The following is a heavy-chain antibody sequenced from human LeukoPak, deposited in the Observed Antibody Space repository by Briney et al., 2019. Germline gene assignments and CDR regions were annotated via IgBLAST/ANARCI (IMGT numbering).Heavy chain of an antibody. V-gene: IGHV3-11*04. D-gene: IGHD5-12*01. CDR3: ARVARLLDAFDI. J-gene: IGHJ3*02. CDR2: ISTRGSAI. CDR1: GFTFSDYY. Sequence: PGGSLRLSCAASGFTFSDYYITWIRQAPGKGLDWVSYISTRGSAIYYADSVRGRFTISRDNAKNSVYLQMNSLRAEDTAVYYCARVARLLDAFDIWGQGTMVTVSS.